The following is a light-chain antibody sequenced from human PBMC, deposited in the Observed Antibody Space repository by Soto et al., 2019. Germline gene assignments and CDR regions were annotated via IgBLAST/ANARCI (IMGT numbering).Light chain of an antibody. Sequence: DFQMTQFPSSLSAAIGDRVTVTCRASHDIGKSVAWYQQRPGKSPTLLIYGASTLQSGIPPRFSGSGSGTDFTLAISSLEPEDSAVYYCQQRHMWPITFGQGTRLEIK. J-gene: IGKJ5*01. CDR2: GAS. V-gene: IGKV1-27*01. CDR3: QQRHMWPIT. CDR1: HDIGKS.